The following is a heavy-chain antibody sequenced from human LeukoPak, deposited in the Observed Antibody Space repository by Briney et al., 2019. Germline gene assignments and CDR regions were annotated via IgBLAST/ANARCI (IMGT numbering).Heavy chain of an antibody. CDR3: ARDPLGSNYYYYYMDV. J-gene: IGHJ6*03. CDR2: INWNGGST. CDR1: GFTFSSDW. Sequence: GGSLRLSCAVSGFTFSSDWMIWVRQAPGKGLEWVSGINWNGGSTGYADSVKGRFTISRDNAKNSLYLQMNSLRAEDTALYYCARDPLGSNYYYYYMDVWGKGTTVTVSS. D-gene: IGHD3-16*01. V-gene: IGHV3-20*04.